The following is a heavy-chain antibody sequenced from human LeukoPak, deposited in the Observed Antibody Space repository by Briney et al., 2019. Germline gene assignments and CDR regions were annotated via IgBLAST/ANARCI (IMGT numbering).Heavy chain of an antibody. CDR1: GFTFSSYG. V-gene: IGHV3-33*01. CDR3: ARDASGDYYYYYYMDV. D-gene: IGHD4-17*01. Sequence: GGSLRLSCAASGFTFSSYGMHWVRQAPGKRLEWVAVIWYDGSNKYYADSVKGRFTISRDNSKNTLYLQMNSLRAEDTAVYYCARDASGDYYYYYYMDVWGKGTTVTVSS. CDR2: IWYDGSNK. J-gene: IGHJ6*03.